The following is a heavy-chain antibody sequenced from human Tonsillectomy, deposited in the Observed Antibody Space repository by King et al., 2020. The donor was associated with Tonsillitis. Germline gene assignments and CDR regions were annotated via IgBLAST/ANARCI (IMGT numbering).Heavy chain of an antibody. Sequence: VQLQESGPGLVKPSETLSLTCTVSGGSISSYYWSWLRQPPGKGLEWIGYIYYSGSTNYNPSLKSRVTISVDTSKNQFSLKLSSVTAADTAVYYCARVSRNDDGDHDYWGQGTLVTVSS. J-gene: IGHJ4*02. D-gene: IGHD1-1*01. CDR3: ARVSRNDDGDHDY. CDR2: IYYSGST. V-gene: IGHV4-59*01. CDR1: GGSISSYY.